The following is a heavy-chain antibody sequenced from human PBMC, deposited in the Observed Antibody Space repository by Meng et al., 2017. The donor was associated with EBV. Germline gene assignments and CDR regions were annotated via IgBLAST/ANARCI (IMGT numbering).Heavy chain of an antibody. CDR1: GYTFRNYA. CDR2: INTYSGKA. V-gene: IGHV7-4-1*02. CDR3: ARGVEENGSHYPFDS. Sequence: QVQLVKFVSEWKRPGASVKVSCKASGYTFRNYAINWMRQVPGQGLEWMGWINTYSGKATFAQGFTGRFVFSLDTPVTTAHLQISGLKTEDSAVYYCARGVEENGSHYPFDSWGQGTLVTVSS. J-gene: IGHJ4*02. D-gene: IGHD1-1*01.